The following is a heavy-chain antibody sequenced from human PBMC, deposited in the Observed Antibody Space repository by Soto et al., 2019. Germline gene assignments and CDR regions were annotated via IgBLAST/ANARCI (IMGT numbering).Heavy chain of an antibody. D-gene: IGHD6-13*01. CDR2: IWYDGSNK. CDR3: ARDYGIAAVNRIDY. J-gene: IGHJ4*02. Sequence: QVQLVESGGGVVQPGRSLRLSCAASGFTFSSYGMHWVRQAPGKGLEWVAVIWYDGSNKYYAESVKGRFTISRDNSKNTLYLQMNSLRAEDTAVYYCARDYGIAAVNRIDYWGQGTLVTVSS. V-gene: IGHV3-33*01. CDR1: GFTFSSYG.